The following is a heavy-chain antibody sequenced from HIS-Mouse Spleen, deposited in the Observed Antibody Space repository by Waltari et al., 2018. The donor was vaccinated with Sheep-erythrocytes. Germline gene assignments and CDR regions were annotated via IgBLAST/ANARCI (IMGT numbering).Heavy chain of an antibody. CDR3: ARALIITMVRGVTSNWFDP. CDR1: GGSISSGGYY. Sequence: QVQLQESGPGLVKPSQTLSLTCTVSGGSISSGGYYWSWIRQHPGKGLEWIGYIYYSGSTYYNPSLKSRVTISVDTSKNKFSLKLSSVTAADTAVYYCARALIITMVRGVTSNWFDPWGQGTLVTVSS. D-gene: IGHD3-10*01. CDR2: IYYSGST. J-gene: IGHJ5*02. V-gene: IGHV4-31*03.